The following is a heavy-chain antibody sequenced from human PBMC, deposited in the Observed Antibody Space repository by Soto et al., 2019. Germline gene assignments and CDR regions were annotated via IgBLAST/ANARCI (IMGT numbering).Heavy chain of an antibody. CDR2: ISYDGSTI. CDR3: AKGPWHLAHGHYFDY. CDR1: GFTFSSYA. V-gene: IGHV3-30*18. D-gene: IGHD5-12*01. Sequence: QVQVVESGGGVVQPGRSLRLSCAASGFTFSSYAMHWVRQAPGKGLEWVAGISYDGSTIYYVDSVKGRFTVSRDNSKNTLYLHMNSLRSEDTAGYSCAKGPWHLAHGHYFDYWGQGTLVTVSS. J-gene: IGHJ4*02.